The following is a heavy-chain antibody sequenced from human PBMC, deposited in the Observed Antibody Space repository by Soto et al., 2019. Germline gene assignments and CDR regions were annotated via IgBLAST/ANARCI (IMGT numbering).Heavy chain of an antibody. Sequence: QVQLQQWGAGLLKPSETLSLTCAVNGGSFTGYYGAWIRQSPEKGLEWIGEISHSGTTKYNPSLKSRVTISVDTSKNQFSLKLSSVTAADTGMYYCARNCGNTWYYFDSWGQGTVVTVSS. V-gene: IGHV4-34*01. CDR1: GGSFTGYY. J-gene: IGHJ4*02. CDR2: ISHSGTT. CDR3: ARNCGNTWYYFDS. D-gene: IGHD6-13*01.